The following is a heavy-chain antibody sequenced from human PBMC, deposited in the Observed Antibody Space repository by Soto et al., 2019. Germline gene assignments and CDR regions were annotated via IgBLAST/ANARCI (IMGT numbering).Heavy chain of an antibody. J-gene: IGHJ6*02. CDR3: ARVGIAVADSYYYGMDV. Sequence: PSQTLSLTCAISGDSVSSNSAAWNWIRQSPSRGLEWLGRTYYRSKWYNDYAVSVKSRITINPDTSKNQFSLQLNSVTPEDTAVYYCARVGIAVADSYYYGMDVWGQGTTVTVSS. D-gene: IGHD6-19*01. V-gene: IGHV6-1*01. CDR2: TYYRSKWYN. CDR1: GDSVSSNSAA.